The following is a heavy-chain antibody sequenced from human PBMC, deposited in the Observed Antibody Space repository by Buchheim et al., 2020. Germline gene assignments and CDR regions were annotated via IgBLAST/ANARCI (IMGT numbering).Heavy chain of an antibody. D-gene: IGHD4-11*01. V-gene: IGHV3-13*01. CDR2: IGTAGDT. CDR3: ARGNAAYYYYGMDV. Sequence: EVQLVESGGGLVQPGGSLRLSCAASGFTFSSYDMHWVRQATGKGLEWVSAIGTAGDTYYPGSVKGRFTISRENAKNSLFLQMNSLRAGDTAVYYCARGNAAYYYYGMDVWGQGTT. CDR1: GFTFSSYD. J-gene: IGHJ6*02.